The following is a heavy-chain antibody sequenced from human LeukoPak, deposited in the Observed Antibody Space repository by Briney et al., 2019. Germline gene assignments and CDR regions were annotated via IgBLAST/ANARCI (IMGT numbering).Heavy chain of an antibody. CDR3: ARGFES. CDR1: GGSISSGSHY. V-gene: IGHV4-61*02. J-gene: IGHJ5*01. Sequence: SQTLSLTCTVSGGSISSGSHYWSWIRQPAGKGLEWIGLIYTSGTTKTNPSLESRVTISLDTSKYQFSLKLGSVTAADTAVYYCARGFESWGQGTLVTVSS. CDR2: IYTSGTT.